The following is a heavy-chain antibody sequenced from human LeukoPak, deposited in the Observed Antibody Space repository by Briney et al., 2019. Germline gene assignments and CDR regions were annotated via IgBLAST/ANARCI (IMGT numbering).Heavy chain of an antibody. CDR1: GFTFSSYG. J-gene: IGHJ4*02. CDR3: ARSMVTIPIPGGY. CDR2: INSDGSST. V-gene: IGHV3-74*01. Sequence: GGSLRLSCAASGFTFSSYGMHWVRQAPGKGLVWVSRINSDGSSTSYADSVKGRFTISRDNAKNTLYLQMNSLRAEDTAVYYCARSMVTIPIPGGYWGQGTLVTVSS. D-gene: IGHD5-24*01.